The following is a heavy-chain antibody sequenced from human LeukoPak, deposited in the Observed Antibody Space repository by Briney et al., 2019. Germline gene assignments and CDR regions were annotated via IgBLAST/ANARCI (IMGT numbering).Heavy chain of an antibody. D-gene: IGHD3-22*01. V-gene: IGHV3-7*01. CDR3: ARYNYYDSSGSQAI. CDR2: IKQDGSEK. Sequence: TGGSLRLSCAASGFTFSSYWMSWVRQAPGKGLEWVANIKQDGSEKYYVDSVKGRFTISRDNAKNSLYLQMNSLRAEDTAVYYCARYNYYDSSGSQAIWGQGTMVTVSS. CDR1: GFTFSSYW. J-gene: IGHJ3*02.